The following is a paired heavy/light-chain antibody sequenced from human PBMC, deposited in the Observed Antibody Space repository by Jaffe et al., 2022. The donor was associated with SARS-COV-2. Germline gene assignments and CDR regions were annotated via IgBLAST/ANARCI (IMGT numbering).Heavy chain of an antibody. CDR3: AREIEQWLVNGMDV. V-gene: IGHV3-30-3*01. J-gene: IGHJ6*02. D-gene: IGHD6-19*01. CDR2: ISSDGSNK. Sequence: QVQLVESGGGVVQPGRSLRLSCAASGFTFSNYAMHWVRQAPGKGLEWVAVISSDGSNKYYADSVKGRFTISRDNSKNTLYLQMNSLRAEDTAVYYCAREIEQWLVNGMDVWGQGTTVTVSS. CDR1: GFTFSNYA.
Light chain of an antibody. CDR1: SSDVGSYNL. V-gene: IGLV2-23*01. CDR2: EGS. J-gene: IGLJ1*01. CDR3: CSYAGSTTYV. Sequence: QSALTQPASVSASPGQSITISCTGTSSDVGSYNLVSWYQQHPGKAPKLMIYEGSKRPSGVSNRFSGSKSGNTASLTISGLQAEDEADYYCCSYAGSTTYVFGTGTKVTVL.